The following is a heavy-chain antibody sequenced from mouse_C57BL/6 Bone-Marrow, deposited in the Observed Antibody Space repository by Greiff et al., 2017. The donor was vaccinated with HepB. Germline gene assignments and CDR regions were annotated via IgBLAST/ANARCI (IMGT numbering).Heavy chain of an antibody. CDR3: ARSRSAWFAY. CDR2: IRNKANGYTT. CDR1: GFTFTDYY. J-gene: IGHJ3*01. V-gene: IGHV7-3*01. Sequence: DVKLQESGGGLVQPGGSLSLSCAASGFTFTDYYMSWVRQPPGKALEWLGFIRNKANGYTTEYSASVKGRFTISRDNSQSILYLQMNALRAEDSATYYCARSRSAWFAYWGQGTLVTVSA.